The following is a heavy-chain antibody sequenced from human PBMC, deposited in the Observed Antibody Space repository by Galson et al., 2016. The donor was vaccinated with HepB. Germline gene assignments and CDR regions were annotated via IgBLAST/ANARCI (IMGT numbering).Heavy chain of an antibody. CDR1: GFTFRYYA. CDR2: ISWGGGST. CDR3: ARQDSYYYYAMDV. V-gene: IGHV3-43*01. J-gene: IGHJ6*02. Sequence: SLRLSCASSGFTFRYYAMTWVRRAPGKGLDWVSLISWGGGSTYYADSVKGRFTISRDNSKNSLYLQMNSLRTEDTAFYYCARQDSYYYYAMDVWGLGTTVTVSS.